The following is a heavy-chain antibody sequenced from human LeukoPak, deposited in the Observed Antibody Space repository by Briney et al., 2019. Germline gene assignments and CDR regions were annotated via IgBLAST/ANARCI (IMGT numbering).Heavy chain of an antibody. CDR2: INPNSGGT. CDR1: GYTFTGYY. J-gene: IGHJ4*02. Sequence: GASVKVSCKASGYTFTGYYMHWVRQAPGQGLEWMGWINPNSGGTNYAQKFQGRVTMTRDTSISTAYMELSRLRSDDTAVYYCARGGIVVVVAANPADYWGQGTMVTVSS. V-gene: IGHV1-2*02. D-gene: IGHD2-15*01. CDR3: ARGGIVVVVAANPADY.